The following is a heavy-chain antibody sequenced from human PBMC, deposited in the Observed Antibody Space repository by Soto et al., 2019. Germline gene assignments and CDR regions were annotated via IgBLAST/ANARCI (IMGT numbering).Heavy chain of an antibody. CDR1: EYSFSTYW. D-gene: IGHD3-3*01. CDR3: ARCDFTSYGLDV. V-gene: IGHV5-51*01. CDR2: IYPGDSDI. Sequence: GESLKLSCKASEYSFSTYWIGWVRQMPGKGLEWMGIIYPGDSDIRYSPSFQGQVTISADKSISTAYLQWSSLKASDTAMYYCARCDFTSYGLDVWGQGTTVTVSS. J-gene: IGHJ6*02.